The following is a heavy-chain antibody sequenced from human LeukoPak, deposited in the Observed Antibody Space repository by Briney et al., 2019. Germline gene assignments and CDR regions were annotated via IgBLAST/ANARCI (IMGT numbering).Heavy chain of an antibody. CDR2: IKSKTDGGTT. CDR3: STTYYYDSSEGY. V-gene: IGHV3-15*07. CDR1: GFTSSNAW. D-gene: IGHD3-22*01. J-gene: IGHJ4*02. Sequence: GGSLRLSCAASGFTSSNAWMNWVSQAPGKGLEWVGRIKSKTDGGTTDYAAPVKGRFTISRDDSKNTLYLQMNSLKTEDTAVYYCSTTYYYDSSEGYWGQGTLVTVSS.